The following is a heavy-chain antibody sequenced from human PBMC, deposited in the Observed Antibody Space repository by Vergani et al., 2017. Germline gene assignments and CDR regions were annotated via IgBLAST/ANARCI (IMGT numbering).Heavy chain of an antibody. CDR2: INHSGST. Sequence: QVQLQESGPGLVKPSQTLSLTCTVSGGSISSGSYYWSWIRQPAGKGLEWIGEINHSGSTNYNPSLKSRVTISVDTSKNQFSLKLSSVTAADTAVYYCARGRGQLVQYYYYMDVWGKGTTVTVSS. J-gene: IGHJ6*03. CDR1: GGSISSGSYY. D-gene: IGHD6-6*01. CDR3: ARGRGQLVQYYYYMDV. V-gene: IGHV4-61*02.